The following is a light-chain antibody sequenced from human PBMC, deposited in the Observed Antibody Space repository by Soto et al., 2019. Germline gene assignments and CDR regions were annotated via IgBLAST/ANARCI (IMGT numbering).Light chain of an antibody. CDR3: QQYGSAPRT. J-gene: IGKJ1*01. CDR1: QSVSSNY. CDR2: GAY. V-gene: IGKV3-20*01. Sequence: EIVLTQSPGTLSLSPGERATLSCRASQSVSSNYLAWYQQKPGQAPRLLIYGAYSRAAGIPDRFGGSGSGADFTLTISSLEPEDFAVYYCQQYGSAPRTFGQGTKVEIK.